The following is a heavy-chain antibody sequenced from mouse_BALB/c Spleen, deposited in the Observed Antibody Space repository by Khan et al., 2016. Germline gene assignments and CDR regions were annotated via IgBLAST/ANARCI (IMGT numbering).Heavy chain of an antibody. CDR3: VRSGSDAWFAY. CDR2: IRSKSNNYAT. D-gene: IGHD1-1*01. V-gene: IGHV10-1*02. J-gene: IGHJ3*01. CDR1: GFTFNTYA. Sequence: EVQLVESGGGLVQPKGSLKLSCAASGFTFNTYAMNWVRQAPGKGLEWVARIRSKSNNYATYYADSVKDRFTISRDDSQSMLYLQMNNLKTEDTAMYCCVRSGSDAWFAYWGQGTLVTVSA.